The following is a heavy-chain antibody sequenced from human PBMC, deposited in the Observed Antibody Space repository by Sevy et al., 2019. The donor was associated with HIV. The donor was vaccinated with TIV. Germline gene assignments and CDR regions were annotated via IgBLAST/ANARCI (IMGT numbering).Heavy chain of an antibody. CDR2: IWYDGSNK. CDR3: ARDRQDIVVVPAAMQGGGTGYYYYYMDV. D-gene: IGHD2-2*01. CDR1: GFTFSSYG. Sequence: GGSLRLSCAASGFTFSSYGMHWVRQAPGKGLEWVAVIWYDGSNKYYADSVKGRFTISRDNSKNTLYLQMNSLRAEDTAVYYCARDRQDIVVVPAAMQGGGTGYYYYYMDVWGKGTTVTVSS. V-gene: IGHV3-33*01. J-gene: IGHJ6*03.